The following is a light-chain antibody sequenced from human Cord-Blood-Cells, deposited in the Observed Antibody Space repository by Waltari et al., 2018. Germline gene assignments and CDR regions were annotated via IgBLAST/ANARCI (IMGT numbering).Light chain of an antibody. CDR3: AAWDDSLSAVV. Sequence: QSVLTQPPSASGTPGQRVTISCSGSSSNIGSNYVYWYQQLPGTAPKLLIYRNNRRTSGVPDRFSGSKSGTSASLAISGLRSEDEADYYCAAWDDSLSAVVFGGGTKLTVL. CDR1: SSNIGSNY. CDR2: RNN. V-gene: IGLV1-47*01. J-gene: IGLJ2*01.